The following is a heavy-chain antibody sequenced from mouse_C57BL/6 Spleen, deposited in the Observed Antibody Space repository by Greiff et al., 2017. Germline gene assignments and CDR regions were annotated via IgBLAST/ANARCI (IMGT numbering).Heavy chain of an antibody. CDR1: GFTFSSYG. CDR3: ARQLGRGYFDV. J-gene: IGHJ1*03. CDR2: ISSGGSYT. D-gene: IGHD4-1*01. Sequence: EVKLVESGGDLVKPGGSLKLSCAASGFTFSSYGMSWVRQTPDKRLAWVATISSGGSYTYYPDSVKGRFTISRDNAKNTLYLQMSSLKSEDTAMYYCARQLGRGYFDVWGTGTTVTVSS. V-gene: IGHV5-6*02.